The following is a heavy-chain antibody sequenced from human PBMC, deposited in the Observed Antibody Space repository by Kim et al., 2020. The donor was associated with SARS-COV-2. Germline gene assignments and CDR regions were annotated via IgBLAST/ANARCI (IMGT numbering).Heavy chain of an antibody. CDR3: AKNNPDFGDSYLDS. CDR1: GFTFSSHA. J-gene: IGHJ4*02. V-gene: IGHV3-23*01. D-gene: IGHD4-17*01. CDR2: ISGSGGTT. Sequence: GGSLRLSCVGSGFTFSSHAMTWVRQAPGKGLEWVSVISGSGGTTYYADSVKGRFTISRDNSRNTLYLQMNSLRAEDTAVYYCAKNNPDFGDSYLDSWGQGTLVTVSS.